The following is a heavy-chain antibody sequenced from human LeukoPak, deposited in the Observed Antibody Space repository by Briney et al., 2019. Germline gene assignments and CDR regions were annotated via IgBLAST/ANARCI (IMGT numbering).Heavy chain of an antibody. CDR3: ARRGYSSGWPTLDY. J-gene: IGHJ4*02. Sequence: SETLSLTCTVSGGSISSSYWSWIRQPPGMGLEWIGYIYPSGSTNYNPSLKSRVTISVDTSKNQFFLKLSSVTAADTAVYYCARRGYSSGWPTLDYWGQGTLVTVSS. CDR1: GGSISSSY. CDR2: IYPSGST. V-gene: IGHV4-4*09. D-gene: IGHD6-19*01.